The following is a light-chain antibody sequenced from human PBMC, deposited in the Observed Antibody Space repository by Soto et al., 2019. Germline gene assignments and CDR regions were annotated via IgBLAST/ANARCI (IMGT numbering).Light chain of an antibody. CDR3: QQYGSSPLT. CDR2: GAS. V-gene: IGKV3-20*01. J-gene: IGKJ4*01. CDR1: QSVTSNY. Sequence: EIVLTQSPGLLSFSPGERAPLSCRASQSVTSNYLVWYQQKPGQAPRLLIYGASSRATGIPDRFSGSGSGTDFTLTISRLETEDCAVYYCQQYGSSPLTFGGGTKVDIK.